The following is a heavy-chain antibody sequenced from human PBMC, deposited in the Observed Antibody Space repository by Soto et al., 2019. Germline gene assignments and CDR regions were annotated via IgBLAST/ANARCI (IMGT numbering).Heavy chain of an antibody. CDR3: ARGRGWYDY. Sequence: QVQLVQSGAEVKKPGASVKVSCKASGYIFNRYVMHWVRQAPGQRPEWMGWIDAGNGKTKYSEKFQGSVTITRDTSASTAYMELPTLRSEDTAVYYCARGRGWYDYWGQGTQVIVSS. CDR2: IDAGNGKT. V-gene: IGHV1-3*01. J-gene: IGHJ4*02. D-gene: IGHD6-19*01. CDR1: GYIFNRYV.